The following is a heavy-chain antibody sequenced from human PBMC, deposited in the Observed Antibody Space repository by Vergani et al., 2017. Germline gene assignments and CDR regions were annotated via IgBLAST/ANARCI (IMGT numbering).Heavy chain of an antibody. J-gene: IGHJ6*02. CDR1: GYSFTSYW. V-gene: IGHV5-10-1*01. CDR2: IDPSDSYT. D-gene: IGHD6-19*01. CDR3: ARLPVAGPYYYYYYGMDV. Sequence: EVQLVQSGAEVKKPGESLRISCKGSGYSFTSYWISWVRQMPGKGLEWMGRIDPSDSYTNYSPSFQGHVTISADKSISTAYLQWSSLKASDTAMYYCARLPVAGPYYYYYYGMDVWGQGTTVTVSS.